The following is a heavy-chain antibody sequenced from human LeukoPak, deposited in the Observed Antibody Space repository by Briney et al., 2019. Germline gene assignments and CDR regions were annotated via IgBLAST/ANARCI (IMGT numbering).Heavy chain of an antibody. CDR2: IHQHGSKE. CDR3: ARGVRFLEWLLSPAYYMDV. CDR1: RFNFRAYW. V-gene: IGHV3-7*01. D-gene: IGHD3-3*01. J-gene: IGHJ6*03. Sequence: GGSLRLSCTTSRFNFRAYWMGWVRQAPGKGLEWVANIHQHGSKENYLDSVKGRFTISRDNAKSSIYLQMNSLRAEDTAVYYCARGVRFLEWLLSPAYYMDVWGKGTTVTVSS.